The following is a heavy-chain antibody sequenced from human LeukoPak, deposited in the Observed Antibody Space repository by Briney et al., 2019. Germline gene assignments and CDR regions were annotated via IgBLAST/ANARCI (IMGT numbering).Heavy chain of an antibody. D-gene: IGHD6-13*01. V-gene: IGHV1-18*01. CDR2: ISAYNGNT. CDR1: GHTFTSYG. CDR3: ARGMIIAAAGPFDY. Sequence: ASVKVSCKASGHTFTSYGISWVRQAPGQGLEWMGWISAYNGNTNYAQKLQGRVTMTTDTSTSTAYMELRSLRSDDTAVYYCARGMIIAAAGPFDYWGQGTLVTVSS. J-gene: IGHJ4*02.